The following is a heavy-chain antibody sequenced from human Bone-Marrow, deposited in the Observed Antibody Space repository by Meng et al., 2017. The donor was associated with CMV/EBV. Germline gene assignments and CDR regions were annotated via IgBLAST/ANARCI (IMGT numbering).Heavy chain of an antibody. CDR2: ISRDGGSF. Sequence: GGSLRLSCTASGFTFDAYALHWVRQPPGKGLEWVSGISRDGGSFDYVDSVRGRFTISRDNDRNSVYLLMDSLRIEDTAKYYCVKETAYDILTGYFDYWGRGALVTVSS. CDR3: VKETAYDILTGYFDY. CDR1: GFTFDAYA. D-gene: IGHD3-9*01. V-gene: IGHV3-9*01. J-gene: IGHJ4*02.